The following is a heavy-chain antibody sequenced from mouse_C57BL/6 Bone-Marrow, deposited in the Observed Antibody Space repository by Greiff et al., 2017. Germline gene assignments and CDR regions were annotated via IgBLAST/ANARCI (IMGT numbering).Heavy chain of an antibody. CDR1: GYTFTSYW. J-gene: IGHJ3*01. Sequence: QVQLQQPGAELVRPGSSVKLSCKASGYTFTSYWMHWVKQRPIQGLEWIGNIDPSDSETHYNQKFKDKATLTVDKSSSTAYMQLSSLTSEDSAVYYCASGTWLLLFAYWGQGTLVTVSA. V-gene: IGHV1-52*01. CDR2: IDPSDSET. D-gene: IGHD2-3*01. CDR3: ASGTWLLLFAY.